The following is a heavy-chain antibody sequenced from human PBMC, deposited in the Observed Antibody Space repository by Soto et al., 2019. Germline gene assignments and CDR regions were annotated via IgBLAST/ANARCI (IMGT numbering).Heavy chain of an antibody. CDR1: GYTFTGDY. CDR2: IVVGSGNT. V-gene: IGHV1-58*02. CDR3: AADYYDTTDYYYDY. Sequence: SVKVSCKASGYTFTGDYMHWVRQARGQRLEWIGWIVVGSGNTNYAQKFQERVTISRDLSTSTAYMELSSLRSEDMAVYYCAADYYDTTDYYYDYWGQGTLVTVSS. D-gene: IGHD3-22*01. J-gene: IGHJ4*02.